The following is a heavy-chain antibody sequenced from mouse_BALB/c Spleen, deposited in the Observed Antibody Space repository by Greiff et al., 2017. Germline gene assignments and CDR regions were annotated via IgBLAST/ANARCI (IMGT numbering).Heavy chain of an antibody. D-gene: IGHD2-14*01. CDR2: ISRGGSYT. J-gene: IGHJ4*01. V-gene: IGHV5-6-4*01. CDR1: GFTFSSYT. Sequence: EVKVVESGGGLVKPGGSLTLSCAASGFTFSSYTMSWVRQTPEKRLEWVATISRGGSYTYYPDSVKGRFTISRDNAKNTLYLQMSSLKSEDTAMYYCTRDSVRGAMDYWGQGTSVTVAS. CDR3: TRDSVRGAMDY.